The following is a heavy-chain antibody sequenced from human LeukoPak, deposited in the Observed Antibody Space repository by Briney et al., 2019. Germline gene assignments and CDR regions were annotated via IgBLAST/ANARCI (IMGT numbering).Heavy chain of an antibody. V-gene: IGHV4-39*01. CDR2: IFYSGNT. CDR3: ARLGGYSYGSSYYFDY. J-gene: IGHJ4*02. Sequence: SETLSLTCIVSGGSTSGGNYYWGWIRQPPGKGLEWIGNIFYSGNTYYNPSLKSRVTISVDTSKNQFSLRLSSVTAADTAVYYCARLGGYSYGSSYYFDYWGQGTLVTVSS. D-gene: IGHD5-18*01. CDR1: GGSTSGGNYY.